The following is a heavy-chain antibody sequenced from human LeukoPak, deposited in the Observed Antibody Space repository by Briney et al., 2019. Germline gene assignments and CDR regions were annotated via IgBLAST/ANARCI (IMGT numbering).Heavy chain of an antibody. CDR2: ISYDGSNK. J-gene: IGHJ4*02. V-gene: IGHV3-30*04. CDR1: GFTFSSYA. CDR3: ARAGVGSSWFDY. D-gene: IGHD6-13*01. Sequence: GGSLRLSCAASGFTFSSYAMHWVRQAPGKGLEWVAVISYDGSNKYYADSVKGRFTISRDNSENTLYLQMNSLRAEDTAVYYCARAGVGSSWFDYWGQGTLVTVSS.